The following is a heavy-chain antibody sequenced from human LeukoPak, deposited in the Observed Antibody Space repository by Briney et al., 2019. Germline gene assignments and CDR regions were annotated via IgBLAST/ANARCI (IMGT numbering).Heavy chain of an antibody. D-gene: IGHD2-2*01. CDR2: ISGSGAYI. V-gene: IGHV3-21*06. CDR3: AGRCSTTSCQFSSYGMDV. CDR1: GLTLSNYI. J-gene: IGHJ6*02. Sequence: PGGSLRLSCTVPGLTLSNYIMHWVRQAPVKGLEWVSSISGSGAYIYYADSVKGRFTITRDNAKTSVDLQMDSLRADDTGLYYCAGRCSTTSCQFSSYGMDVWGQGTTVTVSS.